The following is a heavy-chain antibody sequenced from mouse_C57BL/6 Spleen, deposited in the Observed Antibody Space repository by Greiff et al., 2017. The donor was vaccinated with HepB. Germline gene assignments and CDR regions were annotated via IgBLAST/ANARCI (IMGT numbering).Heavy chain of an antibody. J-gene: IGHJ4*01. CDR2: INPYNGGT. V-gene: IGHV1-19*01. CDR3: ARRGYGSSYVGAMDY. Sequence: VQLQQSGPVLVKPGASVKMSCKASGYTFTDYYMNWVKQSHGKSLEWIGVINPYNGGTSYNQKFKGKATLTVDKSSSTAYMELNSLTSEDSAVYYCARRGYGSSYVGAMDYWGQGTSVTVSS. CDR1: GYTFTDYY. D-gene: IGHD1-1*01.